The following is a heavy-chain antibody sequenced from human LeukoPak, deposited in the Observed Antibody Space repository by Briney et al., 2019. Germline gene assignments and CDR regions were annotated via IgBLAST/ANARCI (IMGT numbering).Heavy chain of an antibody. J-gene: IGHJ4*02. V-gene: IGHV3-74*01. Sequence: GVSLRLSCAASGFAFSSYWMNWVRQAPGKGLVWVSRINSNSSLTSYADSVKGRFTISRDNAKNTLFLQMNSLRAEDTAVYFCAGGDYDRGFDYWGQGILATISS. CDR2: INSNSSLT. CDR3: AGGDYDRGFDY. D-gene: IGHD3-22*01. CDR1: GFAFSSYW.